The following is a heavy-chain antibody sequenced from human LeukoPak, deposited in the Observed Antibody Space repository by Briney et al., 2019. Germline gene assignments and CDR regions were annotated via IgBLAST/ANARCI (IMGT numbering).Heavy chain of an antibody. Sequence: ASVTVSCKASGYTFTGYYIHWVRQAPGQGLEWMGWINPNSGGTNYAQKFQGRVTMTRDTSISTAYMELSRLRSDDTAVYYCARVVPAAVAFDYWGQGTLVTVSS. CDR1: GYTFTGYY. CDR3: ARVVPAAVAFDY. J-gene: IGHJ4*02. D-gene: IGHD2-2*01. V-gene: IGHV1-2*02. CDR2: INPNSGGT.